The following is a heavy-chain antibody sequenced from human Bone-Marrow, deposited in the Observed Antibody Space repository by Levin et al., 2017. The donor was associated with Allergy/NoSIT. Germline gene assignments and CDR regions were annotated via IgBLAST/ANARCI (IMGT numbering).Heavy chain of an antibody. J-gene: IGHJ3*02. CDR2: INRDGSST. D-gene: IGHD2-2*01. CDR1: GFTFSSYW. Sequence: GGSLRLSCAASGFTFSSYWMHWVRQAPGKGLVWVSRINRDGSSTSYADSVKGRFTISRDNAKNTLYLQMNSLRAEDTAVYYCARDVWYCSTTCTLNDAFDTWGQGTMVTVAS. V-gene: IGHV3-74*01. CDR3: ARDVWYCSTTCTLNDAFDT.